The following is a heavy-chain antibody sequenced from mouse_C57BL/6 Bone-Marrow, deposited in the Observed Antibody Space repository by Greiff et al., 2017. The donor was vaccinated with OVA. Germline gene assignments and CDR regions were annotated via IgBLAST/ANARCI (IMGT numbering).Heavy chain of an antibody. CDR3: TREIRPVVATNGGAMDY. Sequence: VQLQQSGTVLARPGASVKMSCKTSGYTFTSYWMHWVKQRPGQGLEWIGAIYPGNSDTSYNQKFKGKAKLTAVTSASTAYMELSSLTNEDSAVYYCTREIRPVVATNGGAMDYWGQGTSVTVSS. J-gene: IGHJ4*01. D-gene: IGHD1-1*01. CDR1: GYTFTSYW. V-gene: IGHV1-5*01. CDR2: IYPGNSDT.